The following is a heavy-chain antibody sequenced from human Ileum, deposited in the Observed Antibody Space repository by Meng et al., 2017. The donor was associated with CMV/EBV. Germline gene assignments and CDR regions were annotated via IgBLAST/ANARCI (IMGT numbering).Heavy chain of an antibody. V-gene: IGHV3-23*01. CDR3: ANHLLRGGGIYAYFYYGMDI. CDR1: SDA. D-gene: IGHD3-16*01. J-gene: IGHJ6*02. CDR2: ISPGGGTT. Sequence: SDAVSWVRQAPGRGLGWASGISPGGGTTAYAASVKGRFTISRDNSKNTVSLQMNSLSAEDTAIYYCANHLLRGGGIYAYFYYGMDIRGQGTTVTVSS.